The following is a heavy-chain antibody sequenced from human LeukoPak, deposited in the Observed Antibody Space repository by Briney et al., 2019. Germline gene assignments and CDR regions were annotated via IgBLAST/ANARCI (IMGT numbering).Heavy chain of an antibody. CDR3: ARAPKLVPAAYDY. CDR2: INPNSGGT. V-gene: IGHV1-2*06. CDR1: GYTFTGYY. Sequence: GASVKVSCKASGYTFTGYYMHWVRQAPGQGLEWIGRINPNSGGTNYAQKFQGRVTMTRDTSISTAYMELSRLRSDDTAVYYCARAPKLVPAAYDYWGQGTLVTVSS. J-gene: IGHJ4*02. D-gene: IGHD2-2*01.